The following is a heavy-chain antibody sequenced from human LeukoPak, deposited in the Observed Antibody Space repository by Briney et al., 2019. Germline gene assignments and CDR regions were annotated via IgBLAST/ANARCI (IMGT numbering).Heavy chain of an antibody. D-gene: IGHD6-13*01. J-gene: IGHJ4*02. Sequence: GGALRLSCAASGVTFSNAWVSCVREAPGKGLGWGGRIKSKTDVVTTDYAAHGKGRFIISRDDSENKLYMQMNSLKTEDTAVYYCTTTYPARIAAAGKAPYFDYWGQGTLVTVSS. CDR2: IKSKTDVVTT. CDR1: GVTFSNAW. CDR3: TTTYPARIAAAGKAPYFDY. V-gene: IGHV3-15*01.